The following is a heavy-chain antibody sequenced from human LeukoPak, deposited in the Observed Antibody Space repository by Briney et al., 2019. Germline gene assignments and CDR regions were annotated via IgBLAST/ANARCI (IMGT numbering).Heavy chain of an antibody. V-gene: IGHV1-2*06. D-gene: IGHD3-10*01. J-gene: IGHJ4*02. CDR3: ARKDGTGFDY. Sequence: GSVKVSCKASGYTFSSYYMHWVRQAPGQGLEWMGRINPSSGGTNDAQKFQGRVTMTRDTSISTAYMELSSLRSDDTAVYYCARKDGTGFDYWGQGTLVTVSS. CDR2: INPSSGGT. CDR1: GYTFSSYY.